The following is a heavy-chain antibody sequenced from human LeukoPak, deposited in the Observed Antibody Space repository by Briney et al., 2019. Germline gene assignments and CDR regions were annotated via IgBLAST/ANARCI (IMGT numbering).Heavy chain of an antibody. CDR1: GGTFSSHA. D-gene: IGHD3-3*01. J-gene: IGHJ4*02. V-gene: IGHV1-69*05. Sequence: SVKVSCKASGGTFSSHAISWVRQAPGQGLEWMGGIIPIFGTANYAQKFQGRVTITTDESTSTAYMELSSLRSEDTAVYYCARGFYYDFWSGYYVYWGQGTLVTVSS. CDR2: IIPIFGTA. CDR3: ARGFYYDFWSGYYVY.